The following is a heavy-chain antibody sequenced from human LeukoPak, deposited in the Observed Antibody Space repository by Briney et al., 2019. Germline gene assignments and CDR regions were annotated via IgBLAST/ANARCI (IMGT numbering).Heavy chain of an antibody. Sequence: ASVKVSCKASGYTFTTYYMHWVRQAPGQGLEWMGWINPNSGGTNYAQKFQGRVTMTRDTSISTAYMELSRLRSDDTAVYYCARDAYSSGWYGTYYYYYYMDVWGKGTTVTISS. CDR1: GYTFTTYY. CDR3: ARDAYSSGWYGTYYYYYYMDV. J-gene: IGHJ6*03. V-gene: IGHV1-2*02. D-gene: IGHD6-19*01. CDR2: INPNSGGT.